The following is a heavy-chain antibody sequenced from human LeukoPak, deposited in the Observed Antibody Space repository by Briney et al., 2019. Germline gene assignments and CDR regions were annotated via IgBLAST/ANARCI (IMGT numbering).Heavy chain of an antibody. CDR1: GGSISSYY. CDR2: IYYSGST. D-gene: IGHD6-13*01. J-gene: IGHJ3*02. Sequence: SETLSLTCTVSGGSISSYYWSWIRQPPGKGLEWIGYIYYSGSTNYNPSLKSRVTISVDTSKNQFSLKLSSVTAADTAVYYCARDSSSSWYRGAFDIWGQGTMVTVSS. CDR3: ARDSSSSWYRGAFDI. V-gene: IGHV4-59*01.